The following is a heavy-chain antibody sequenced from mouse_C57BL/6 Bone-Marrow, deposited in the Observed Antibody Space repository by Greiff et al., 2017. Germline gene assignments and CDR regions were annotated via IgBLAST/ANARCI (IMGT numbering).Heavy chain of an antibody. J-gene: IGHJ3*01. CDR3: VWSAWFAY. CDR2: IYPRSGNT. CDR1: GYTFTSYG. Sequence: VQLQQSGAELARPGASVKLSCKASGYTFTSYGISWVKQRTGQGLEWIGEIYPRSGNTYYNEKFKGKATLTADKSSSTAYMGLRSLTSEDSAVYFCVWSAWFAYWGQGTLVTVSA. D-gene: IGHD1-1*02. V-gene: IGHV1-81*01.